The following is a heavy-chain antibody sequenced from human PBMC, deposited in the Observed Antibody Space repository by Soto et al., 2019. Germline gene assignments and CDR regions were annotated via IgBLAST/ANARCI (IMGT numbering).Heavy chain of an antibody. CDR2: IDHDGPT. Sequence: EVQLVESGGGLVQPGGSLRLSCAGSGFTFSNYWMHWVRQAPGKGLEWVSRIDHDGPTDYADSVRGRFTSSRDNAENTRYRQMNSLRPEDTAVYYCVRDSHGEYWGQGTLVTVSS. J-gene: IGHJ4*02. V-gene: IGHV3-74*01. CDR1: GFTFSNYW. CDR3: VRDSHGEY.